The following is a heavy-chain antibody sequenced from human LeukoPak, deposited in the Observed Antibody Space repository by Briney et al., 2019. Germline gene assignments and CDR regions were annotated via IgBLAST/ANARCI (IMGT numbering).Heavy chain of an antibody. J-gene: IGHJ4*02. D-gene: IGHD3-3*01. Sequence: QPGRSLRLSCVASGITFSRHGMDWVRQAPGKGLESVAVIADDGGVKQYADSVKGRFTVSRDNSKSTLYLQMNGLSVEDTAIYYCAREATWGEWYFDHWGQGTPVTVSS. V-gene: IGHV3-30*03. CDR2: IADDGGVK. CDR3: AREATWGEWYFDH. CDR1: GITFSRHG.